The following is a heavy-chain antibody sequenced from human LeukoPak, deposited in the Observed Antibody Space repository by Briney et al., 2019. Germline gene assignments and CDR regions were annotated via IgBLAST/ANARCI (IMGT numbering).Heavy chain of an antibody. J-gene: IGHJ4*02. CDR3: AKDRGDQLNYFDY. CDR2: IWYDGNSK. Sequence: GVSLTLSCAASGFTFNNYGMHCVRQAPGKGLEWVAVIWYDGNSKYYADSVKGRFTISRDNSKNTLYLKMNSLRAEDTAVYYCAKDRGDQLNYFDYWGQGTLVTVSS. CDR1: GFTFNNYG. D-gene: IGHD2-2*01. V-gene: IGHV3-33*06.